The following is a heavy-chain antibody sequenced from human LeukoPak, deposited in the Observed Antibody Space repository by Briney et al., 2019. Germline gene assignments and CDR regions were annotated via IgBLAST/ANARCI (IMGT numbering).Heavy chain of an antibody. CDR2: ISGSGGST. CDR1: GFTFSSYA. Sequence: PGGSLRLSCAASGFTFSSYAMSWVRQAPGKGLEWVSAISGSGGSTYYADSVKGRFTLSRDNSKNTVYLQMNSLRAEDTAVYYCAKGQNPYYYDSSGYLAFDYWGQGTLVTVSS. V-gene: IGHV3-23*01. CDR3: AKGQNPYYYDSSGYLAFDY. J-gene: IGHJ4*02. D-gene: IGHD3-22*01.